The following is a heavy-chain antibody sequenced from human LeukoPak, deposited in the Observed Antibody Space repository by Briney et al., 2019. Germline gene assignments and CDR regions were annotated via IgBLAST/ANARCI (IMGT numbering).Heavy chain of an antibody. CDR2: IYTSGST. J-gene: IGHJ6*04. CDR1: GYSISSGYY. D-gene: IGHD5-18*01. V-gene: IGHV4-4*09. CDR3: ARHGRGYSYQMDV. Sequence: PSETLSLTCTVSGYSISSGYYWSWIRQPPGKGLEWIGYIYTSGSTNYNPSLKSRVTISVDTSKNQFSLKLSSVTAADTAVYYCARHGRGYSYQMDVWGKGTTVTVSS.